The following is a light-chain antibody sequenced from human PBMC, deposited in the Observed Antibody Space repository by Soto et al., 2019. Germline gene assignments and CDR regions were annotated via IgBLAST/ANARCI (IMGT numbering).Light chain of an antibody. CDR3: QQCARSPWT. CDR1: QSVSNFY. V-gene: IGKV3-20*01. J-gene: IGKJ1*01. CDR2: GAS. Sequence: EIVLTQSPGTLSLSPGERATLSCRASQSVSNFYLAWYQQKPGQSPRLLISGASSRAAGIPDRFSGGGSGTDFTLTVSRLEPEEFAVYYCQQCARSPWTFGQGTKVEI.